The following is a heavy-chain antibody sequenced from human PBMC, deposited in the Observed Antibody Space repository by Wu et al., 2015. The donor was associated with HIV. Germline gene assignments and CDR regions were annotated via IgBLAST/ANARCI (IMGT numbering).Heavy chain of an antibody. V-gene: IGHV1-46*01. J-gene: IGHJ5*02. CDR1: GYIFSDFG. Sequence: VQLVQSGGEVKKPGASVKVACKSSGYIFSDFGIHWVRQTPGEGLEWMGIINPSGGSTSYAQKFQGRVTMTRDTSTSTVYMELSSLRSEDTAVYYCARDLDPWGQGTLVTVSS. CDR2: INPSGGST. CDR3: ARDLDP.